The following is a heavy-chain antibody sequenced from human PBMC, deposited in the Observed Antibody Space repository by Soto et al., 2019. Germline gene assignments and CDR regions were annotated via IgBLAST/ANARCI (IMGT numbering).Heavy chain of an antibody. J-gene: IGHJ4*02. CDR1: GFTFSSYA. CDR3: ARDYYKYYDSSGYYRSPAY. CDR2: ISYDGSDK. V-gene: IGHV3-30-3*01. D-gene: IGHD3-22*01. Sequence: QVQLVESGGGVVQPGRSLRLSCASSGFTFSSYAMHWVRQAPGKGLEWVALISYDGSDKDYADSVKGRFTISRDNSRNTLFLQMNSLRAEETAVYYCARDYYKYYDSSGYYRSPAYWGQGTLVTVSS.